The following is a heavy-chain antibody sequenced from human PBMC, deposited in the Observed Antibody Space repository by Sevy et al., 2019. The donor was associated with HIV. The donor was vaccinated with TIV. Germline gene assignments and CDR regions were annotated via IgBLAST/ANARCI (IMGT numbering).Heavy chain of an antibody. Sequence: GGSLRLSCAASGFTFSSYSMNWVRQAPGKGLEWVSYISSSSSTIYYADSVKGRFTISRANAKNSLYLQMNSLRDQDTAVYHYANGSAEDPDHYYYYYIDVWGKGTTVTVSS. J-gene: IGHJ6*03. CDR3: ANGSAEDPDHYYYYYIDV. V-gene: IGHV3-48*02. CDR2: ISSSSSTI. D-gene: IGHD2-15*01. CDR1: GFTFSSYS.